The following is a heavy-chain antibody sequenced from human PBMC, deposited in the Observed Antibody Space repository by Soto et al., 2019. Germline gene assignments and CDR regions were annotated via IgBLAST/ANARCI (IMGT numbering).Heavy chain of an antibody. CDR3: ARVGGVAARTFDY. D-gene: IGHD2-15*01. V-gene: IGHV4-59*01. CDR1: GGSISPFY. Sequence: ETLSLTCTVSGGSISPFYWSWVRQPPGKGLEWIGYLYYSGNTNYNPSLKSRVTISVDASKNQVSLRLTSVTAADTAVYYCARVGGVAARTFDYWGQGTVVTVSS. J-gene: IGHJ4*02. CDR2: LYYSGNT.